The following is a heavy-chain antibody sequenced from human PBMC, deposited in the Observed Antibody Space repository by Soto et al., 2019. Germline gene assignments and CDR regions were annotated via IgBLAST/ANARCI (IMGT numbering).Heavy chain of an antibody. Sequence: SVKVSCKASGGTFSSYTISWVRQAPGQGLEWMGRIIPILGIANYAQKFQGRVTITADKSTSTAYMELSSLRSEDTAVYYCARVLTGTTRSSPLSGVGYFDYWGQGTLVTVSS. CDR1: GGTFSSYT. D-gene: IGHD1-7*01. CDR2: IIPILGIA. CDR3: ARVLTGTTRSSPLSGVGYFDY. V-gene: IGHV1-69*02. J-gene: IGHJ4*02.